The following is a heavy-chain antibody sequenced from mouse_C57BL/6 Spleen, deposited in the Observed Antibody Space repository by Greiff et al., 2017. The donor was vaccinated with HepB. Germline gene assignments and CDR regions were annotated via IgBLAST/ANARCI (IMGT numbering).Heavy chain of an antibody. Sequence: VQLQQSGPELVKPGASVKISCKASGYTFTDYYMNWVKQSHGKSLEWIGDINPNNGGTSYNQKFKGKATLTVDKSSSTAYMELRSLTSEDSAVYYCANRNYAMDYWGQGTSVTVSS. V-gene: IGHV1-26*01. CDR1: GYTFTDYY. J-gene: IGHJ4*01. CDR2: INPNNGGT. CDR3: ANRNYAMDY.